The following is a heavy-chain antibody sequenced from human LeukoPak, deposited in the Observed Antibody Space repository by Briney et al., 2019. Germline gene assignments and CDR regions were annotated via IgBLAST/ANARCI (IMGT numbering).Heavy chain of an antibody. CDR2: ISSSSSTI. D-gene: IGHD3-22*01. V-gene: IGHV3-48*01. CDR1: GFTFSSYS. CDR3: AKVRELVINL. J-gene: IGHJ5*02. Sequence: PGGSLRLSCAASGFTFSSYSMNWVRQAPGKGLEWVSYISSSSSTIYYADSVKGRFTISRDNAKNSLYLQMNSLRAEDTAVYYCAKVRELVINLWGQGTLVTVSS.